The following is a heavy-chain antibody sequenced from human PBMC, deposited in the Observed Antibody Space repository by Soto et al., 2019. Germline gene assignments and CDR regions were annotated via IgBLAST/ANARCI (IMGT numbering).Heavy chain of an antibody. J-gene: IGHJ6*02. CDR3: ARDRDGMDV. D-gene: IGHD3-10*01. CDR2: LSYDGINK. CDR1: GFTISSYG. Sequence: QVQLVESGGGVVQPGRPLRLSCAASGFTISSYGMHWVRQAPGKGLGWVALLSYDGINKYNADSVKGRFTISRDNSKNTLYLQMNNLRAEDTAVYYCARDRDGMDVWGQGTTVTVSS. V-gene: IGHV3-30*03.